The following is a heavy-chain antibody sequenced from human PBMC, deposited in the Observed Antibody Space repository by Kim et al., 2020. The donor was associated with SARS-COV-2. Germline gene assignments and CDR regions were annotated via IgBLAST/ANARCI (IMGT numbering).Heavy chain of an antibody. D-gene: IGHD3-10*01. V-gene: IGHV3-43*02. Sequence: GGSLRLSCAASGFTFDDYAMHWVRQAPGKGLEWVSLISGEGGSTYYADSVKGRFTISRDNSKNSLYLQMNSLRTEDTALYYCAKDIGGGGSGNYGMDVWGQGTTVTVSS. J-gene: IGHJ6*02. CDR2: ISGEGGST. CDR1: GFTFDDYA. CDR3: AKDIGGGGSGNYGMDV.